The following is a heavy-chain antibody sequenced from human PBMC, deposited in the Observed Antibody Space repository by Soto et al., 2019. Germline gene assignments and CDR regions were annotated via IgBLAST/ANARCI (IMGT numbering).Heavy chain of an antibody. CDR3: AAPPRY. CDR1: GGSISSYS. D-gene: IGHD6-6*01. V-gene: IGHV4-59*01. Sequence: QVQLQESGPGLVKPSETLSLTCTVSGGSISSYSWNWIRQLPGKGLEWIGYIYNSGNTNYHPSLRSQDTISVDTSKNQSSLKMTSVTAEDPAVYYCAAPPRYWGQGKLVNVYS. CDR2: IYNSGNT. J-gene: IGHJ4*02.